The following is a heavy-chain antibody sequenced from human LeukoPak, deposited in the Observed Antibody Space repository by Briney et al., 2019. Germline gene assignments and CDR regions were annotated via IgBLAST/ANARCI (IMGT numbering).Heavy chain of an antibody. V-gene: IGHV3-30*04. CDR3: AREVVPAARYPYGMDV. CDR1: GFTFSSYA. J-gene: IGHJ6*04. Sequence: GGYLRLSCAASGFTFSSYAMHWVRQAPGKGLEWVAVISYDGSNKYYADSVKGRFTISRDNSKNTLYLQMNSLRAEDTAVYYCAREVVPAARYPYGMDVWGKGTTVTVSS. CDR2: ISYDGSNK. D-gene: IGHD2-2*01.